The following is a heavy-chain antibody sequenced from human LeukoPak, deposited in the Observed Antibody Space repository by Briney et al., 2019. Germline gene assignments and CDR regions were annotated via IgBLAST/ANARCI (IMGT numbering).Heavy chain of an antibody. CDR3: ARQREYCSGVSCYSDVFDI. CDR2: IYYSGST. J-gene: IGHJ3*02. Sequence: SETLSLTCTVSGGSISNYYWSWIRQPPGKGLECIGYIYYSGSTNYNPSLKSRVTISVDTLKNQFSLRLSSVTAADTAVYYCARQREYCSGVSCYSDVFDIWGQGTMVTVSS. D-gene: IGHD2-15*01. V-gene: IGHV4-59*08. CDR1: GGSISNYY.